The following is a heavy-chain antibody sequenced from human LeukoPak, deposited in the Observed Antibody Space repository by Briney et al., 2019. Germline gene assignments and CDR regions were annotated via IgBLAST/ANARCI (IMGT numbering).Heavy chain of an antibody. D-gene: IGHD4-11*01. CDR3: SRDPAMTSGYGMDV. V-gene: IGHV3-66*01. CDR1: RFTVSSSF. Sequence: PGGSLRLSCAASRFTVSSSFMSWVRQAPGKGLEWVSVIYTGGSTYYADSVKGRFTISRDDSKNMVYLQMNSLRAENTAVYFCSRDPAMTSGYGMDVWGQGTTVTVSS. CDR2: IYTGGST. J-gene: IGHJ6*02.